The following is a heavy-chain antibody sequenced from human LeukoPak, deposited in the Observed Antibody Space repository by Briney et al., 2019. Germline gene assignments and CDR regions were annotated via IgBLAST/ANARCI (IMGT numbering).Heavy chain of an antibody. J-gene: IGHJ4*02. CDR3: AREGSTIFGVVISLRGFDY. Sequence: PGGSLRLSCAASGFSFSSHWVHWVRQAPGKGLEWVSAISGSGGSTYYADSVKGRFTISRDNSKNTLYLQMNSLRAEDTAVYYCAREGSTIFGVVISLRGFDYWGQGTLVTVSS. CDR2: ISGSGGST. CDR1: GFSFSSHW. D-gene: IGHD3-3*01. V-gene: IGHV3-23*01.